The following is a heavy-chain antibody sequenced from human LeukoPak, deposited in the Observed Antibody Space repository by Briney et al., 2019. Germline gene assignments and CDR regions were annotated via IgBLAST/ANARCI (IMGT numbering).Heavy chain of an antibody. D-gene: IGHD3-3*01. CDR2: INTNTGNP. Sequence: ASVKVSCKTSGYTFTGYYMHWVRQAPGQGLEWMGWINTNTGNPTYAQGFTGRFVFSLDTSVSTAYLQISSLKAEDTAVYYCARALKGYYDFWSGYLVGYWGQGTLVTVSS. J-gene: IGHJ4*02. V-gene: IGHV7-4-1*02. CDR3: ARALKGYYDFWSGYLVGY. CDR1: GYTFTGYY.